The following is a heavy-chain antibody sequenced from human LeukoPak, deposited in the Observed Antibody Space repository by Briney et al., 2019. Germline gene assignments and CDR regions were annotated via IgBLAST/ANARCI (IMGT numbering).Heavy chain of an antibody. CDR2: TYYRSKWYN. Sequence: SQTLSLTCAISGDIVSSNSAAWNWIRQSPSRGLEWLRKTYYRSKWYNDYAESVKSRITINPDTSKNQFSLHLNSVTPEDTAVYYCARVMLGYGDTYYYGMDVWGQGTTVTVSS. CDR3: ARVMLGYGDTYYYGMDV. D-gene: IGHD2-21*02. V-gene: IGHV6-1*01. CDR1: GDIVSSNSAA. J-gene: IGHJ6*02.